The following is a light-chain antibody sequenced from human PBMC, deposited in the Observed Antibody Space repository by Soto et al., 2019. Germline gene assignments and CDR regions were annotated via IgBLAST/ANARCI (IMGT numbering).Light chain of an antibody. CDR1: QSVSSTY. CDR2: GAS. CDR3: QQYVSLPIT. J-gene: IGKJ5*01. Sequence: EIVLTQSPGTLSLSPEERATLSCRASQSVSSTYLAWYQQKPGQAPRLLIYGASSRATGIPDRFSGSGSGTDFTLTISRVGPEDFAVYYCQQYVSLPITFGQGTRLEIK. V-gene: IGKV3-20*01.